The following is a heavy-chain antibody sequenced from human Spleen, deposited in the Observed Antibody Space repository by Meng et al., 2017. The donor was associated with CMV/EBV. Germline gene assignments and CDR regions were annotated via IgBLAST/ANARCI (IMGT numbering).Heavy chain of an antibody. CDR3: ARAYNVPGWFDP. V-gene: IGHV3-20*04. J-gene: IGHJ5*02. CDR2: INWNGDKT. D-gene: IGHD1-14*01. Sequence: GGSLRLSCVASGFTFEDNGMTWVRQAPGKGLEWFSGINWNGDKTYYVDSVKGRFTISRDNAKNSLDLQMNGLRAEDTAVYFCARAYNVPGWFDPWGQGTQVTVSS. CDR1: GFTFEDNG.